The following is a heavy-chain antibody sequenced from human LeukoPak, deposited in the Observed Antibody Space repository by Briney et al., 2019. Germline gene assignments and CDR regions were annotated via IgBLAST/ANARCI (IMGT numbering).Heavy chain of an antibody. Sequence: GGSLRLSCAASGFTFSSYAMSWVRQAPGKGPEWVSAISGSGGSTYYADSVKGRFTISRDNSKNTLYLQMNSLRAEDTAVYYCAKDHPYCGGDCYEVAYYFDYWGQGTLVTVSS. V-gene: IGHV3-23*01. CDR2: ISGSGGST. J-gene: IGHJ4*02. CDR3: AKDHPYCGGDCYEVAYYFDY. D-gene: IGHD2-21*01. CDR1: GFTFSSYA.